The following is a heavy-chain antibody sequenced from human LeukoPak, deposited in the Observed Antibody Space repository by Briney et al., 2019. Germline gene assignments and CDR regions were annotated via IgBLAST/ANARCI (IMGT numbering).Heavy chain of an antibody. D-gene: IGHD1-26*01. CDR1: GGSIRSSSYN. V-gene: IGHV4-39*07. Sequence: SETLSLTCIVSGGSIRSSSYNWGWIRQPPGKGLEWIGSIHYTGTTSYNPSLKSRVTISVDTSKNQFSLKLSSVTAADTAVYYCARTGGSFYFYYYMDVWGKGTTVTVSS. J-gene: IGHJ6*03. CDR3: ARTGGSFYFYYYMDV. CDR2: IHYTGTT.